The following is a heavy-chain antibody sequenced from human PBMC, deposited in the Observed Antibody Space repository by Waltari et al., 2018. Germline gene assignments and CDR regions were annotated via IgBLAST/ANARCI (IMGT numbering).Heavy chain of an antibody. V-gene: IGHV1-69*13. CDR2: IIPIFGTA. CDR1: GGTFSSYA. Sequence: QVQLVQSGAEVKKPGSSVKVSCKASGGTFSSYAISWVRKAPGQGLEWMGGIIPIFGTANYAQKFQGRVTITADESTSTAYMELSSLRSEDTAVYYCAPWDDYYDSSHNWFDPWGQGTLVTVSS. CDR3: APWDDYYDSSHNWFDP. J-gene: IGHJ5*02. D-gene: IGHD3-22*01.